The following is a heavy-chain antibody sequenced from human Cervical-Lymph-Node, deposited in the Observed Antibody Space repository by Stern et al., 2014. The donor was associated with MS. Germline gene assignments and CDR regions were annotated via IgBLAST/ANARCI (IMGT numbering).Heavy chain of an antibody. J-gene: IGHJ5*02. Sequence: QVQLVQSGAEVKKSGSSVNVSCKTSGGIFSYSGFCWVRQAPGQGLEWMGAIIPSIGRTDYAQKFQARVTITADASTTTVYLPIMSLTYDDTAIYYCAKDDVGEVRGAAFDYWFDPWGQGTRVTVSS. CDR3: AKDDVGEVRGAAFDYWFDP. D-gene: IGHD1-26*01. CDR1: GGIFSYSG. V-gene: IGHV1-69*01. CDR2: IIPSIGRT.